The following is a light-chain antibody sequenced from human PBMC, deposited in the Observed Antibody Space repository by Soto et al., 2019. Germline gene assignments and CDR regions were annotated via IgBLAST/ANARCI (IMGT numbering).Light chain of an antibody. J-gene: IGKJ1*01. CDR3: QHYVTSLTT. Sequence: EIVLTQSPGTLSLSPGERATLPCRASQSVSSSYLAWYQQKPGQAPRLLIYGASIRVTGIPDRFIGSGSGTDFTLTISRLEPEDFAVYYCQHYVTSLTTFGQGTKVDIK. CDR1: QSVSSSY. CDR2: GAS. V-gene: IGKV3-20*01.